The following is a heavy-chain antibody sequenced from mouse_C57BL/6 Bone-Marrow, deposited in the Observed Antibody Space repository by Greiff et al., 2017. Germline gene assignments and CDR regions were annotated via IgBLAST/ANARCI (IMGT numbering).Heavy chain of an antibody. V-gene: IGHV1-52*01. CDR1: GYTFTSYW. Sequence: VQLQQPGAELVRPGSSVKLSCKASGYTFTSYWMHWVKQRPIQGLEWIGNIDPSDSETHYNQKFKDKATLPVDKSYSTAYMQLSSLTSEDSAVFYCAREVLRYRDWYFYVWGTGTTVTVSS. CDR2: IDPSDSET. J-gene: IGHJ1*03. CDR3: AREVLRYRDWYFYV. D-gene: IGHD1-1*01.